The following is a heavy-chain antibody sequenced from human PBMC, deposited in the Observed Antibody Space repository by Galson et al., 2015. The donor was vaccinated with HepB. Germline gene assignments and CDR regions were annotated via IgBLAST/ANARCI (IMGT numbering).Heavy chain of an antibody. D-gene: IGHD3-22*01. Sequence: SVKVSCKASGYTFTSYGISWVRQAPGQGLEWMGWISAYNGNTNYAQKLQGRVTMTTDTSTSTAYMELRSLRSDDTAVYYCASEIGVEYRGYDSSGYYYVWGQGTLVTVSS. V-gene: IGHV1-18*01. J-gene: IGHJ4*02. CDR1: GYTFTSYG. CDR3: ASEIGVEYRGYDSSGYYYV. CDR2: ISAYNGNT.